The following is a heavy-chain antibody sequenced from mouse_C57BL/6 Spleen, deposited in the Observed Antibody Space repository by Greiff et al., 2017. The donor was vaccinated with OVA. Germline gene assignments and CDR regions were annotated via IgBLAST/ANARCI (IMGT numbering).Heavy chain of an antibody. CDR3: TRGGYCYDRAWFAY. CDR2: ISSGGDYI. CDR1: GFTFSSYA. J-gene: IGHJ3*01. V-gene: IGHV5-9-1*02. D-gene: IGHD2-12*01. Sequence: EVKVVESGEGLVKPGGSLKLSCAASGFTFSSYAMSWVRQTPEKRLEWVAYISSGGDYIYYADTVKGRFTISRDNARNTLYLQMSSLKSEDTAMYYCTRGGYCYDRAWFAYWGQGTLVTVSA.